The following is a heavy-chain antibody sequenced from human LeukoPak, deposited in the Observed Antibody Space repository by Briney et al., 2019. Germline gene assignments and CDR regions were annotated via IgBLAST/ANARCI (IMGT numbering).Heavy chain of an antibody. D-gene: IGHD3-22*01. Sequence: GGSLRLSCAASGFPFSTYGMHWVRQAPGRGLEWVAFIWYDGSNKYYADSGKGRFTISRDNSKNALYLQMNSLRVEDTAVYYCGKDFSYYDSSGSGPDYWGQGTLVTVSS. V-gene: IGHV3-30*02. CDR1: GFPFSTYG. CDR2: IWYDGSNK. J-gene: IGHJ4*02. CDR3: GKDFSYYDSSGSGPDY.